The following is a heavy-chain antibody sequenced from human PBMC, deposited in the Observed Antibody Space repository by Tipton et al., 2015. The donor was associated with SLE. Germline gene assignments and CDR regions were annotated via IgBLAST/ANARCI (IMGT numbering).Heavy chain of an antibody. Sequence: GSLRLSCTASGFTFNNYAMNWVRQAPGKGLEWVSGISGSGDSTYSGDSVKGRFTISRDSSKNTLYLQMNSLRAEDTAVYYCAKAGDCSGGSCSSGMDVWGQGTTVTVSS. D-gene: IGHD2-15*01. CDR2: ISGSGDST. CDR3: AKAGDCSGGSCSSGMDV. V-gene: IGHV3-23*01. J-gene: IGHJ6*02. CDR1: GFTFNNYA.